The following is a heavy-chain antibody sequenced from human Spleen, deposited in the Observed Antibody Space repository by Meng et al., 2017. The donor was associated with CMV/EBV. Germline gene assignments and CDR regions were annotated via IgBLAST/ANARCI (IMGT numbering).Heavy chain of an antibody. CDR3: ARGGGCSSSSCDLDY. V-gene: IGHV4-39*01. Sequence: PLQESVPGLVKPYQTLSPTFTVSGGSISGGTYYWGWIRQLPGKGLEWIGNIYSSGSTYYNPSLKSRVTVSVDTSEIQFSLRLSSVTAADTAVYYCARGGGCSSSSCDLDYWGQGVLVTASS. J-gene: IGHJ4*02. D-gene: IGHD2-2*01. CDR2: IYSSGST. CDR1: GGSISGGTYY.